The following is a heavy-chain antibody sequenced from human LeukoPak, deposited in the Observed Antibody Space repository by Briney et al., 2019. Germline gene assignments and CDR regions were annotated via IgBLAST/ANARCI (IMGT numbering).Heavy chain of an antibody. Sequence: GRSLRLSCAASGFTFSTYSMNWVRQAPGKGLEWVSFISTGSSTIYYADSVKGRFTISRDNAKNSLYLQMSSLRDEDTAVYYCARVAEIQLWLRSAFDYWGQGTLVTVSS. D-gene: IGHD5-18*01. CDR2: ISTGSSTI. J-gene: IGHJ4*02. V-gene: IGHV3-48*02. CDR1: GFTFSTYS. CDR3: ARVAEIQLWLRSAFDY.